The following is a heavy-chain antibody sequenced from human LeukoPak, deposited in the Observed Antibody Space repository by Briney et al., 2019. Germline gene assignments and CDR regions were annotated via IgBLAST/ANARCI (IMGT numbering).Heavy chain of an antibody. CDR2: INTVGSST. Sequence: RGSLRLSCAASGFTLSSYWMHWVRQAPGKGLVWVSRINTVGSSTSYADSVKGRFTISRDNAKNTLYLQMNSLRAEDTAVYYCARGRSGSYPDTLFYWGQGTLVTVSS. CDR3: ARGRSGSYPDTLFY. J-gene: IGHJ4*02. D-gene: IGHD3-10*01. CDR1: GFTLSSYW. V-gene: IGHV3-74*01.